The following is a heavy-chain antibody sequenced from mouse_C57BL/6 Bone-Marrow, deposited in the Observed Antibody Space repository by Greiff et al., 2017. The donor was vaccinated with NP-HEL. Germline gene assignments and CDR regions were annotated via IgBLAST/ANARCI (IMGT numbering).Heavy chain of an antibody. CDR1: GFNIKDDY. Sequence: VQLKQSGAELVRPGASVKLSCTASGFNIKDDYMHWVKQRPEQGLEWIGWIDPENGDNEYASKFQGKATLTADTSYNTAYLQPSILTSEDTSVYYCTTPFQYGYHNAMDYWGQGTSVTVSS. V-gene: IGHV14-4*01. CDR3: TTPFQYGYHNAMDY. J-gene: IGHJ4*01. CDR2: IDPENGDN. D-gene: IGHD2-2*01.